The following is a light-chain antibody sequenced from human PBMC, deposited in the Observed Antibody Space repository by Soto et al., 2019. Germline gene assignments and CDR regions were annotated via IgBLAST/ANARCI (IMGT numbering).Light chain of an antibody. CDR1: SSDVGKYNL. J-gene: IGLJ2*01. CDR2: EVN. V-gene: IGLV2-23*02. CDR3: CSYGITTPWI. Sequence: QSALTQPASVSGSPGQSITISCTGTSSDVGKYNLVSWYQQHPGKAPKIMIFEVNKRPSGVSDRFSGSKSGNTASLTISGLQADHEADYYCCSYGITTPWIFGGRTKLTVL.